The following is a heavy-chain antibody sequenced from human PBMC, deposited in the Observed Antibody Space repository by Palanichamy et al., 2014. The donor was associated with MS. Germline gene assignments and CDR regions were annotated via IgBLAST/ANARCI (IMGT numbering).Heavy chain of an antibody. CDR3: TTNRELDY. J-gene: IGHJ4*02. CDR1: GLTFTNVW. V-gene: IGHV3-15*01. D-gene: IGHD1-14*01. Sequence: EVQVVESGGGLVKPGGSLRLSCAASGLTFTNVWMSWVRQAPGKGLEWVGRIKNRIGGGTTDYTAPVKGRFNISRDDSKNTVYLQMSSLRTDDSAVYYCTTNRELDYWGQGTLVTVSS. CDR2: IKNRIGGGTT.